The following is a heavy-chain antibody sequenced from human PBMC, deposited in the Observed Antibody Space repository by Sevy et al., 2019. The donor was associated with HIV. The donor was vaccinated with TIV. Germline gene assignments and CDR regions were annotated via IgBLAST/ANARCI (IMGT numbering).Heavy chain of an antibody. CDR3: ARDVTFSQYYYYGMDV. J-gene: IGHJ6*02. CDR1: GFTVSSNY. Sequence: GGSLRLSCAASGFTVSSNYMSWVRQAPGKGLEWVSVIYSGGSTYYADSVKGRFTTSRDNSKNTLYLQMNSLRAEDTAVYYCARDVTFSQYYYYGMDVWGQGTTVTVSS. CDR2: IYSGGST. D-gene: IGHD3-3*02. V-gene: IGHV3-53*01.